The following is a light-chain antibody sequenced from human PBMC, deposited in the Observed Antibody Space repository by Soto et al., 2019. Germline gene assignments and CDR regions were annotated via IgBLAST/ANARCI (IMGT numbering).Light chain of an antibody. V-gene: IGKV3-11*01. CDR3: QQYKSWPPIT. J-gene: IGKJ5*01. CDR2: DAS. Sequence: EIGLSQSPATLSLSPGERATLSCRASQSVSSYLAWYQQKPGQAPRLLIYDASNRATGIPARFSGSGSGTDFTLTISSLEPEDSAIYYCQQYKSWPPITFGQGTRLEI. CDR1: QSVSSY.